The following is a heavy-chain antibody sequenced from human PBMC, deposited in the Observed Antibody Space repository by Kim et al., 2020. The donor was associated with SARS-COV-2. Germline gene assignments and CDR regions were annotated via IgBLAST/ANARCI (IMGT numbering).Heavy chain of an antibody. D-gene: IGHD5-18*01. CDR2: ISSSSSTI. CDR3: ARYPLYSYGYYGMDV. V-gene: IGHV3-48*02. CDR1: GFTFSSCS. Sequence: GGSLRLSCAASGFTFSSCSMNWVRQAPGKGLEWVSYISSSSSTIYYADSVKGRFTISRDNAKNSLYLQMNSLRDEDTAVYYCARYPLYSYGYYGMDVWGQGTTVTVSS. J-gene: IGHJ6*02.